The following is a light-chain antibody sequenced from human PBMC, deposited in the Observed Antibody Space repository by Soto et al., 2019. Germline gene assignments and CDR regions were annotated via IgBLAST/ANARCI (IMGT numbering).Light chain of an antibody. Sequence: QSVLTQPASVSGSPGQSITISCTGTSSDIGGYNYVSWYQQYPGKAPNLIIYEVTNRPSGVPDRFSGSKSGTSASLAISGLQSEDEADYYCAAWDDSLSGWVFGGGTKLTVL. CDR1: SSDIGGYNY. CDR3: AAWDDSLSGWV. J-gene: IGLJ3*02. CDR2: EVT. V-gene: IGLV2-14*01.